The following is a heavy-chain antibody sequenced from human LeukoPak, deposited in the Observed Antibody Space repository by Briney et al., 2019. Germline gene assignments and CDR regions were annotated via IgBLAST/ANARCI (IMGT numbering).Heavy chain of an antibody. CDR1: GFTFSSYA. CDR2: ISGSVGST. D-gene: IGHD3-10*01. CDR3: AKVLSLWFGESPTFDY. J-gene: IGHJ4*02. Sequence: PGGSLRLSCAASGFTFSSYAMSWVRQAPGTGLEWVSAISGSVGSTYYADSVKGRFTISRDNSKKTLYLQMNSLRAEDTAVYYCAKVLSLWFGESPTFDYWGQGTLVTVSS. V-gene: IGHV3-23*01.